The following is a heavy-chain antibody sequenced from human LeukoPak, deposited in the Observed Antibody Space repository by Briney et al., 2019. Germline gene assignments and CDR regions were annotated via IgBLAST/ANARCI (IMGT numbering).Heavy chain of an antibody. J-gene: IGHJ4*02. Sequence: SETLSLTCAVYGGSFSGYYWSWIRQPPGKGLEWIGEINHSGSTNYNPSLKSRVTISVDTSKNQFSLKLSSVTAADTAVYYCARQRDNYDILTGPVYYFDYWGQGTLVTVSS. V-gene: IGHV4-34*01. CDR3: ARQRDNYDILTGPVYYFDY. CDR1: GGSFSGYY. D-gene: IGHD3-9*01. CDR2: INHSGST.